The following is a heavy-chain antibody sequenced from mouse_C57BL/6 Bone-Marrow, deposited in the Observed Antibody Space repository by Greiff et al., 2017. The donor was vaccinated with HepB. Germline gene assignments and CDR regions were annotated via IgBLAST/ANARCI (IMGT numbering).Heavy chain of an antibody. Sequence: EVQLKESGPGLVKPSQSLSLTCSVTGYSITSGYYWNWIRQFPGNKLEWMGYISYDGSNNYNPSLKNRISITRDTSKNQFFLKLNSVTTEDTATYYCAGYSTQFAYWGQGTLVTVSA. D-gene: IGHD2-5*01. V-gene: IGHV3-6*01. CDR3: AGYSTQFAY. J-gene: IGHJ3*01. CDR2: ISYDGSN. CDR1: GYSITSGYY.